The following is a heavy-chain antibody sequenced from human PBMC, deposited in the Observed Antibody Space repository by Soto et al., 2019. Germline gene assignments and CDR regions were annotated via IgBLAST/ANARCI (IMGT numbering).Heavy chain of an antibody. CDR3: ARVPYCSGGSCYQYYFDY. Sequence: QVQLVQSGAEVKKPGSSVKVSCKASGGTFSSYAISWVRQAPGQGLEWMGGIIPIFGTANYAQKFQGSVTITADEATRTAYRELRSLRAADTAVYYCARVPYCSGGSCYQYYFDYWGQGTLVTVSS. CDR1: GGTFSSYA. D-gene: IGHD2-15*01. V-gene: IGHV1-69*12. J-gene: IGHJ4*02. CDR2: IIPIFGTA.